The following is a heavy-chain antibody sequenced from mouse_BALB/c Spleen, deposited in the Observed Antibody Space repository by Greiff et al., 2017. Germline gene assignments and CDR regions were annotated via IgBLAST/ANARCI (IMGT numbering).Heavy chain of an antibody. CDR2: IYPGNGDT. J-gene: IGHJ4*01. CDR1: GYTFTSYN. V-gene: IGHV1-12*01. Sequence: QVQLQQSGAELVKPGASVKMSCKASGYTFTSYNMHWVKQTPGQGLEWIGAIYPGNGDTSYNQKFKGKATLTADKSSSTAYMQLSSLTSEDSAVYYCARLSYYYGSSYAMDYWGQGTSVTVSS. CDR3: ARLSYYYGSSYAMDY. D-gene: IGHD1-1*01.